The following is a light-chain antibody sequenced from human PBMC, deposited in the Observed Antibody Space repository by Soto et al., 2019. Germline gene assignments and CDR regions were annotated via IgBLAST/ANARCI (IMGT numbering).Light chain of an antibody. CDR2: SNN. Sequence: QSVLTQPPSASGTPGQRVTISSSGSRSNIGSNTVNWYQQLPGTAPKLLIYSNNQRPSGVPDRFSGSKSGTSASLAISGLQSEDEADYYCAAWDDSLNGVVFGGGTKVTVL. J-gene: IGLJ2*01. CDR1: RSNIGSNT. CDR3: AAWDDSLNGVV. V-gene: IGLV1-44*01.